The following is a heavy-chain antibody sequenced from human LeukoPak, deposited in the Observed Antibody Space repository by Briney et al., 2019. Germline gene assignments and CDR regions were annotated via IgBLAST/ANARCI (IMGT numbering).Heavy chain of an antibody. CDR1: GGSISSSSYY. Sequence: SETLSLTCTASGGSISSSSYYWGWIRQPPGKGLECIGSIYYSGSTYYNPSLKSRVTISVDTSKNQFSLKLSSVTAADTAVYYCARLHYDSSGYYAGFDYWGQGTLVTVSS. D-gene: IGHD3-22*01. J-gene: IGHJ4*02. CDR3: ARLHYDSSGYYAGFDY. V-gene: IGHV4-39*01. CDR2: IYYSGST.